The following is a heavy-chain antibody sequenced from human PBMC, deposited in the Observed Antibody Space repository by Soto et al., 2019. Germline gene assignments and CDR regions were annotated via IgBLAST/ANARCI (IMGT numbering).Heavy chain of an antibody. J-gene: IGHJ6*02. V-gene: IGHV4-59*08. D-gene: IGHD4-4*01. CDR2: IYYSGST. Sequence: SETLSLTCTVSGGSISSYYWSWIRQPPGKGLEWIGYIYYSGSTNYNPSLKSRVTISVDTSKNQFSLKLSSVTAADTAVYYFARHKNSRPPYYYHYGMDVWGQGTTVTVSS. CDR1: GGSISSYY. CDR3: ARHKNSRPPYYYHYGMDV.